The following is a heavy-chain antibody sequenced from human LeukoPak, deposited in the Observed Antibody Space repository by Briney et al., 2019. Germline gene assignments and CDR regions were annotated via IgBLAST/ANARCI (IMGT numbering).Heavy chain of an antibody. Sequence: GGSLRLSCAASGFSFSNYGMSWVRQAPGKGLEWVSGVSASGASTYSEDSVKGRFIISRDNSKNMVFLQMNSLRAEDTAVYYCARQHAAWFVDYWGQGILVTVSS. CDR3: ARQHAAWFVDY. D-gene: IGHD3-9*01. CDR1: GFSFSNYG. J-gene: IGHJ4*02. CDR2: VSASGAST. V-gene: IGHV3-23*01.